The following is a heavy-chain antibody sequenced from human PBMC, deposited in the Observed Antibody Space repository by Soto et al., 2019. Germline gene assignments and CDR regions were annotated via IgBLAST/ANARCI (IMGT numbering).Heavy chain of an antibody. V-gene: IGHV4-59*01. Sequence: SETLSLTCTVSGDYISSYSCSWIQQPPGKGLEWIGNIHYYGNTNYNPSLKSRVTISVDTSKNQFSLMLSSVTAADTAVYYCASLKFSSGERFDPWGQGTLVTVSS. CDR3: ASLKFSSGERFDP. CDR1: GDYISSYS. CDR2: IHYYGNT. D-gene: IGHD3-22*01. J-gene: IGHJ5*02.